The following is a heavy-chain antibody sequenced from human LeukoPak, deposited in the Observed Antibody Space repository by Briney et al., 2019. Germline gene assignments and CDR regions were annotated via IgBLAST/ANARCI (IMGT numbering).Heavy chain of an antibody. CDR3: ATGQGFDGDYGYYYYGMDV. D-gene: IGHD4-17*01. CDR1: GYTLTELS. J-gene: IGHJ6*02. V-gene: IGHV1-24*01. Sequence: GASVKVSCKVSGYTLTELSMHWVRQAPGKGLEWMGGFDPEEGETIYAQKFQGRVTMTEDTSTDTAYMELSSLRSEDTAVYYCATGQGFDGDYGYYYYGMDVWGQGTTVTVSS. CDR2: FDPEEGET.